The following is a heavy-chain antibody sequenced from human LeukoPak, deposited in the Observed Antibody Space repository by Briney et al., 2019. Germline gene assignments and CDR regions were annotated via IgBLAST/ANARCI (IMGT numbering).Heavy chain of an antibody. CDR2: INPNSGGT. D-gene: IGHD4-23*01. CDR1: GYTFTGYY. J-gene: IGHJ4*02. V-gene: IGHV1-2*02. Sequence: ASVKVSCKASGYTFTGYYMHWVRQAPGQGLEWMGWINPNSGGTNYAQKFQGRVTMTRDTSISTAYMELSRLRSDDTAVYYCVRSGGDYGGYYFDYWGQGTLVTVSS. CDR3: VRSGGDYGGYYFDY.